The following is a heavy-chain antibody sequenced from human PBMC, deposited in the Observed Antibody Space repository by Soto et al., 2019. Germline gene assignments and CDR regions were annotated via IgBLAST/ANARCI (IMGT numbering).Heavy chain of an antibody. J-gene: IGHJ6*03. CDR3: AKDEYWESHFYYFMDL. V-gene: IGHV3-30*15. CDR1: GFTFSSYA. D-gene: IGHD3-16*01. CDR2: ISHDGSIT. Sequence: QVQLVESGGGVVEPGRSLRLSCAASGFTFSSYAMHWVRQAPGKGLEWVAVISHDGSITYYSDYVKGRFTMSRDNSNNTLFLQISSLRSEDTAIYYCAKDEYWESHFYYFMDLWGRGTTVTVSS.